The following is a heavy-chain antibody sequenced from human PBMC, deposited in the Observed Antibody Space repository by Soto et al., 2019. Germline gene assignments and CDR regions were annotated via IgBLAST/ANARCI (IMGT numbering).Heavy chain of an antibody. Sequence: ASVKVSCKASGYTFTSYDINWVRQATGQGLEWMGWMSPNSGNTGYAQKFQGRVTMTRNTSINTAYMEVSSLRSEDTAVYYCARFEGYGSGRDYWGQGTLVTDSS. J-gene: IGHJ4*02. CDR3: ARFEGYGSGRDY. D-gene: IGHD2-15*01. V-gene: IGHV1-8*01. CDR1: GYTFTSYD. CDR2: MSPNSGNT.